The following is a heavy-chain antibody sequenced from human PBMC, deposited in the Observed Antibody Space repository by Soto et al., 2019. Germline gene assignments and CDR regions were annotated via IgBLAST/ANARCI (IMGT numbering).Heavy chain of an antibody. CDR1: GYTFTSYG. CDR2: ISAYNGNT. V-gene: IGHV1-18*01. Sequence: APVKVSCKASGYTFTSYGISWVRQAPGQGLEWMGWISAYNGNTNYAQKLQGRVTMTTDTSTSTAYMELRSLRSDDTAVYYCARFDYGGNHYYYYGMDVWGQGTTVTVSS. CDR3: ARFDYGGNHYYYYGMDV. D-gene: IGHD4-17*01. J-gene: IGHJ6*02.